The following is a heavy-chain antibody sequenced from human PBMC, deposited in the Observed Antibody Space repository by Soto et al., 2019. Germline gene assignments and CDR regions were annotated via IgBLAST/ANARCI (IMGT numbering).Heavy chain of an antibody. CDR1: GDTFLSND. V-gene: IGHV1-8*01. D-gene: IGHD3-3*01. Sequence: QVQLVQSGAEVKKPGASVKVSCKASGDTFLSNDINWVRQAPGQGLEWMGWINPNSGNTGYAQKFQGRLTMTRNTSVTTAYMELSGLRSEDTATSYCARGAVTGIMLFGVAIIGGHHYMDVWGTWTTVTVS. CDR3: ARGAVTGIMLFGVAIIGGHHYMDV. CDR2: INPNSGNT. J-gene: IGHJ6*03.